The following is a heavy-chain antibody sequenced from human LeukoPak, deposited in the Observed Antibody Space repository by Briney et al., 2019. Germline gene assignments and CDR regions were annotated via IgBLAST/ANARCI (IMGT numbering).Heavy chain of an antibody. CDR3: ARSHAYNWNGLDY. CDR1: GGTFSSYA. CDR2: IIPILGIA. V-gene: IGHV1-69*04. D-gene: IGHD1-1*01. J-gene: IGHJ4*02. Sequence: SVKVSCKASGGTFSSYAISWVRQAPGQGLEWMGRIIPILGIANYAQKFQGRVTITADKSTSTAYMELSSLRSEDTAVYYCARSHAYNWNGLDYWGQGTLVTVSS.